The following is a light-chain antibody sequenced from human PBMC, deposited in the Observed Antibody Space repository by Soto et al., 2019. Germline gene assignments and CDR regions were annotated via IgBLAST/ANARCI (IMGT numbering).Light chain of an antibody. CDR3: CSFAGSNNFYV. CDR2: EVT. Sequence: QSALTQPPSASGSPGQSVTISCTGTSSDIGGYNYVSWYQQHPGKAPKLMIYEVTEWPSGVPDRFSGSKSGNTASLTVSGLQAEDEADYYCCSFAGSNNFYVFGTGTKVTVL. V-gene: IGLV2-8*01. J-gene: IGLJ1*01. CDR1: SSDIGGYNY.